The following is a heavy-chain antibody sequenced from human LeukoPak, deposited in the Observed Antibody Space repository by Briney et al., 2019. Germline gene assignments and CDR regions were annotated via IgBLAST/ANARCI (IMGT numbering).Heavy chain of an antibody. CDR1: GFTFSSYA. Sequence: GGALRLSCSASGFTFSSYAMTWVRQAPGKGLEWVSVINNSGGTTYYAESVKGRFTISRDNSKNTLYLQMTSLRVEDTAVYYCAPPHGYSRTWGGWPLIDSWGQGTLVTVSS. CDR3: APPHGYSRTWGGWPLIDS. CDR2: INNSGGTT. D-gene: IGHD6-13*01. J-gene: IGHJ4*02. V-gene: IGHV3-23*01.